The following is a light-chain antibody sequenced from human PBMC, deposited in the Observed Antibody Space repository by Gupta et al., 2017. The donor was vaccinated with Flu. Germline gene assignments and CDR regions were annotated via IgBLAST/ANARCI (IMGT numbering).Light chain of an antibody. CDR1: QLGAKY. Sequence: SYELPQPPSVSVSPGQTASITCSGDQLGAKYVCWYQQKPGQYPVLVIYQDTKRPSGITDRFSGSNSGNTATLTISATQVMDEADYYCQAWDSRVFGGGTKLTVL. J-gene: IGLJ3*02. V-gene: IGLV3-1*01. CDR2: QDT. CDR3: QAWDSRV.